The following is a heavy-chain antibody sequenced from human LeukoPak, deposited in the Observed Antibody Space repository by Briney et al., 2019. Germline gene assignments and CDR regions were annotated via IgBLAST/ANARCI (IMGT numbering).Heavy chain of an antibody. J-gene: IGHJ4*02. CDR2: IDHSGST. CDR1: GASLRGSY. CDR3: ARDAGYSNGWDY. Sequence: SETLSLTCAVQGASLRGSYWSWIRQPPGKGLQWIGQIDHSGSTHYNPSLKSRVIISVDTSKNQISLKVSSVTAADTAVYFCARDAGYSNGWDYWGQGTLVTVSS. D-gene: IGHD6-19*01. V-gene: IGHV4-34*01.